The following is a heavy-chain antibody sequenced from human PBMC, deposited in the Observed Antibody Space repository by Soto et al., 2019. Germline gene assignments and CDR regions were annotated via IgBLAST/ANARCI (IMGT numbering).Heavy chain of an antibody. V-gene: IGHV3-23*01. J-gene: IGHJ4*02. Sequence: GESLKISCAASGFTFSSYAMSWVRQAPGKGLEWVSAISGSCGSTYYADSVKGRFTISRDNSKNTLYLQMNSLRAEDTAVYYCAKDPYGDYQANNDYWGQGTLVTVSS. D-gene: IGHD4-17*01. CDR1: GFTFSSYA. CDR3: AKDPYGDYQANNDY. CDR2: ISGSCGST.